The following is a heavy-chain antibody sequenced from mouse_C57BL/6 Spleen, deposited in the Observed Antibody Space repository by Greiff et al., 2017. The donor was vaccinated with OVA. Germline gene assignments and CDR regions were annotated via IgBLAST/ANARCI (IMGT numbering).Heavy chain of an antibody. CDR2: INPYNGGT. CDR3: ARRKGLPLFDY. V-gene: IGHV1-19*01. D-gene: IGHD2-4*01. Sequence: EVQLQQSGPVLVKPGASVKMSCKASGYTFTDYYMNWVKQSHGKSLEWIGVINPYNGGTSYNQKFKGKATLTVDKSSSTAYMELNSLTSEDSAVYYCARRKGLPLFDYWGQGTTLTVSS. CDR1: GYTFTDYY. J-gene: IGHJ2*01.